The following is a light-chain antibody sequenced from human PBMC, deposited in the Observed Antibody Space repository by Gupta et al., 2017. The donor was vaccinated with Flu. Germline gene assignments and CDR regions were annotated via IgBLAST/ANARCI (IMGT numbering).Light chain of an antibody. J-gene: IGKJ5*01. CDR3: QQRRSWPIT. V-gene: IGKV3-11*01. CDR1: QSVSSY. Sequence: GERATLSSRASQSVSSYLAWYQQKPGQAPRLLIYDASNRATGIPARFSGSGSGTDFTLTISSLEPEDFAVYFCQQRRSWPITFGQGTRLEIK. CDR2: DAS.